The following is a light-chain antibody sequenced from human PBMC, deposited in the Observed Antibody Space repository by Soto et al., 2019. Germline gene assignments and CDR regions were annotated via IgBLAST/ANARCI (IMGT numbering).Light chain of an antibody. CDR1: HFVATSY. Sequence: EIVLTQSPGTLSLSPGERATLSCRASHFVATSYVAWYQQKPGQAPRLLIYGASSRATGIPDRFSGSGSGTDFTLTISSLEPEDFATYYCQKSYSTPSITFGQGTRLEIK. V-gene: IGKV3-20*01. CDR3: QKSYSTPSIT. CDR2: GAS. J-gene: IGKJ5*01.